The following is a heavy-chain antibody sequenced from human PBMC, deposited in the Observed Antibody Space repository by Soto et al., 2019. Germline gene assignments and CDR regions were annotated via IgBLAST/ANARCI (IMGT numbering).Heavy chain of an antibody. CDR2: IDWDDDK. CDR1: XFSLNSNGMC. CDR3: ARTSALPLGXPHGMDV. J-gene: IGHJ6*02. D-gene: IGHD6-6*01. Sequence: SGPTLVNPTQTLTLTCTFSXFSLNSNGMCVNWIRQPPGKALEWLALIDWDDDKYYSTSLKTRLTISRDTSKNQVVLTMTNMDPVDTATYYCARTSALPLGXPHGMDVWGQGTTVTVSS. V-gene: IGHV2-70*13.